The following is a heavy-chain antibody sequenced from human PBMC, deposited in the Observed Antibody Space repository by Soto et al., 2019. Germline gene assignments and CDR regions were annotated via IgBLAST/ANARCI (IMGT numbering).Heavy chain of an antibody. CDR3: ARESEDLTSSFDY. J-gene: IGHJ4*02. V-gene: IGHV3-21*01. Sequence: GGSLRLSCAASGITFTRYSMNWVRQAPGKGLEWVSSISSTTNYIYYADSMKGRFTVSRDNAKNSVYLEMNSLSAEDTAVYYCARESEDLTSSFDYWGQGTLVTVSS. CDR1: GITFTRYS. CDR2: ISSTTNYI.